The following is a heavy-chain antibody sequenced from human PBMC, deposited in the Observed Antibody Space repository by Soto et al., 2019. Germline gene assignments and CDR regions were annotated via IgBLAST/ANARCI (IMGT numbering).Heavy chain of an antibody. CDR1: GFTFSGSA. CDR3: TRHLEYSSSSWFDP. Sequence: TGGSLRLSCAASGFTFSGSAMHWVRQASGKGLEWVGRIRSKANSYATAYAASVKGRFTISRDDSKNTAYLQMNSLKTEDTAVYYCTRHLEYSSSSWFDPWGQGTLVTVS. CDR2: IRSKANSYAT. J-gene: IGHJ5*02. D-gene: IGHD6-6*01. V-gene: IGHV3-73*01.